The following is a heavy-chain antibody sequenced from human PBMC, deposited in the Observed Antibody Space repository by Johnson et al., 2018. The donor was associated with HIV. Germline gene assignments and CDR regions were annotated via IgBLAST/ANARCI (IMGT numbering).Heavy chain of an antibody. D-gene: IGHD2-21*02. CDR3: ARDPAHCGGDCYPSDAFDI. J-gene: IGHJ3*02. Sequence: VQLVESGGGLVQPGGSLRLSCAASGFTVSSNYMSWVRQAPGKGLEWVSVIYSCGSTYYADSVKGRFTISRDNSKNTLYLQMNSLRAEDTAVYYCARDPAHCGGDCYPSDAFDIWGQGTMVTVSS. V-gene: IGHV3-66*01. CDR2: IYSCGST. CDR1: GFTVSSNY.